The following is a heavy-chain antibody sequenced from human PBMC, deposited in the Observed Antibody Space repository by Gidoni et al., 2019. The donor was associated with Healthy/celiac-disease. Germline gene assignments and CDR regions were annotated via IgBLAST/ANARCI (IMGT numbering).Heavy chain of an antibody. V-gene: IGHV3-15*07. CDR2: IKSNTDGGTT. CDR3: TTHPPPSSGYSPPAGWYFDL. Sequence: EVQLVESGGGLGKPGGSLRLSGAASGFTFSNAGMNWVRQAPGKGLEWVGRIKSNTDGGTTDSAAPVKGRFTISRDDSKNTLYLQMNSLKPEDTAVYYCTTHPPPSSGYSPPAGWYFDLWGRGTLVTVSS. J-gene: IGHJ2*01. CDR1: GFTFSNAG. D-gene: IGHD3-22*01.